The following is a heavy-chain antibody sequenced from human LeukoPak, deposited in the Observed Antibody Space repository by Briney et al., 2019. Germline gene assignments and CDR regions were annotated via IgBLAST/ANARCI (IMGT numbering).Heavy chain of an antibody. V-gene: IGHV3-21*01. Sequence: GGSLRLSCAASGFTFSSYSMNWVRQAPGKGLEWVACITTRSSYMYYADSVKGRFTISRDNAKNSLYLQMNSLRAEDTAVYYCAKDRLTYYYYGMDVWGQGTTVTVSS. CDR2: ITTRSSYM. J-gene: IGHJ6*02. D-gene: IGHD2-15*01. CDR3: AKDRLTYYYYGMDV. CDR1: GFTFSSYS.